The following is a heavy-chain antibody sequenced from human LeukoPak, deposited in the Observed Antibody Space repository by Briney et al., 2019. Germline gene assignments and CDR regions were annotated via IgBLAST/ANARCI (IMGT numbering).Heavy chain of an antibody. CDR3: ARVDGSCSGGSCPSGNWFDP. J-gene: IGHJ5*02. D-gene: IGHD2-15*01. Sequence: SETLSLTCSVSGGSISSYYWSWIRQPPGKGLEWIGYIYYSGSTNYNPSLKSRVIISVDASKNQFSLKLNSVTAADTAVYYCARVDGSCSGGSCPSGNWFDPWGQGTLVTVSS. CDR1: GGSISSYY. CDR2: IYYSGST. V-gene: IGHV4-59*08.